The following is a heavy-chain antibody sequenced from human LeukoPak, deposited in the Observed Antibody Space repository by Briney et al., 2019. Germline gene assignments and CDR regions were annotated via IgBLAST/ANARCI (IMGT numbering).Heavy chain of an antibody. J-gene: IGHJ4*02. CDR2: IIPIFGTA. CDR3: ARGKRYFDWLSPVDY. CDR1: GGTFSSYA. Sequence: SVKVSCKASGGTFSSYAISWVRQAPGQGLEWMGGIIPIFGTANYAQKFQGRVTITADESTSTAYTELSSLRSEDTAVYYCARGKRYFDWLSPVDYWGQGTLVTVSS. V-gene: IGHV1-69*13. D-gene: IGHD3-9*01.